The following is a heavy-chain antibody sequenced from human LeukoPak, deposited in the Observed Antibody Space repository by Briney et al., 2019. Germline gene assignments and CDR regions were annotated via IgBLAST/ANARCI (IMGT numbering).Heavy chain of an antibody. Sequence: GASVEVSCKASGYTFTSYYMHWVRQAPGQGLEWMGIINPSGGSTSYAQKFQGRVTMTRDTSTSTVYMELSSLRSEDTAVYYCAREEALPQRHIVVVTATYYYYGMDVWGQGTTVTVPS. J-gene: IGHJ6*02. V-gene: IGHV1-46*01. D-gene: IGHD2-21*02. CDR1: GYTFTSYY. CDR2: INPSGGST. CDR3: AREEALPQRHIVVVTATYYYYGMDV.